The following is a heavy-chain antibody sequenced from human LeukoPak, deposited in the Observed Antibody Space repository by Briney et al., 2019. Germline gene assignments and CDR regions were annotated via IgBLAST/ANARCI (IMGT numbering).Heavy chain of an antibody. Sequence: YPSETLSLTCTVSGGPIDHMNYYWGWIRRAPGKGLEWIGSSYYSGSTYYNPSLKSRVTMLIETSKNQFSLNLNSVTAADTAVYFCARASGRYFDWLQGPFDYWGQGSLVTVSS. J-gene: IGHJ4*02. CDR1: GGPIDHMNYY. D-gene: IGHD3-9*01. CDR3: ARASGRYFDWLQGPFDY. CDR2: SYYSGST. V-gene: IGHV4-39*07.